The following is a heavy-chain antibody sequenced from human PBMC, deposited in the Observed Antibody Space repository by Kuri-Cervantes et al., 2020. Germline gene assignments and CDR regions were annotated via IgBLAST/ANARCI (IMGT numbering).Heavy chain of an antibody. CDR3: ARDNVPWAKDSLWI. CDR2: ISWNSGSI. V-gene: IGHV3-9*01. CDR1: GFTFDDYA. D-gene: IGHD2-2*01. Sequence: SLKISCAASGFTFDDYAMHWVRQAPGKGLEWVSGISWNSGSIGYADSVKGRFTISRDNAKNSLYLQMNSLRAEDTAVYYCARDNVPWAKDSLWIWGQGTMVTVSS. J-gene: IGHJ3*02.